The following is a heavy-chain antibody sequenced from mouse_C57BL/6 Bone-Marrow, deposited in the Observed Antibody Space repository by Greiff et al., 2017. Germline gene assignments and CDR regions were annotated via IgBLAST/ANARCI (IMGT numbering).Heavy chain of an antibody. CDR3: ARGGCGTWYFDV. CDR2: IYPGSGST. CDR1: GYTFTSYW. Sequence: QVQLQQPGAELVKPGASVKMSCKASGYTFTSYWITWVQQRPGQGLEWIGDIYPGSGSTNYNEKFKSKATLTVDTSSSTAYMQLSSLTAEDSAVYCCARGGCGTWYFDVWGTGTTVTVSS. J-gene: IGHJ1*03. V-gene: IGHV1-55*01. D-gene: IGHD1-1*02.